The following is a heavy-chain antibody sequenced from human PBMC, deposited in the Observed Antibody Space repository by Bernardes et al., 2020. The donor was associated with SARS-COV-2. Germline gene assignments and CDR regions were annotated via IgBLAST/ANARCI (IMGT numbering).Heavy chain of an antibody. V-gene: IGHV3-21*01. CDR3: ARVGLGYFDY. CDR1: GFTFSSSS. D-gene: IGHD6-19*01. CDR2: ISSSSNYL. J-gene: IGHJ4*02. Sequence: VGPLILSCAASGFTFSSSSMNWVRQAPGPGLAWVSSISSSSNYLYYADSVKGRFTISRDNAKNSLYLQMNSLRAEDTAVYYCARVGLGYFDYWGQGTLITVSS.